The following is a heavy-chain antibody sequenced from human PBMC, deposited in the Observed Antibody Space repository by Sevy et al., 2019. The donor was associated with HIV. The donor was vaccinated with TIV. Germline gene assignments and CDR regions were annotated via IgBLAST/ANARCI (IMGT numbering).Heavy chain of an antibody. D-gene: IGHD3-10*01. CDR1: GFTFSSYD. Sequence: GGSLRLSCAASGFTFSSYDMHWVRQATGKGLEWVSAIGTAGDTYYPGSVKGRFTISRENAKNSLYLQMNSLRARDTAVYYCARAFAGSGSYYKPRGGYYYYGMDVWGQGTTVTVSS. J-gene: IGHJ6*02. CDR3: ARAFAGSGSYYKPRGGYYYYGMDV. V-gene: IGHV3-13*01. CDR2: IGTAGDT.